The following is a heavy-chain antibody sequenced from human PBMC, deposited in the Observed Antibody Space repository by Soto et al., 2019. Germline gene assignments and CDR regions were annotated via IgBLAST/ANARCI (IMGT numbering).Heavy chain of an antibody. CDR3: TRGLLGGAPSYTFHGMDV. D-gene: IGHD1-26*01. V-gene: IGHV3-72*01. CDR1: GFTFSDHY. J-gene: IGHJ6*01. Sequence: EVQLVESGGGLVQPGGSLRLSCAASGFTFSDHYMDWVRQAPGKGLEWGARSRNRVNSHTTEYAASVKGRFTISRDESKSSLYRQMNSLKIEDTAVYYCTRGLLGGAPSYTFHGMDVWGQGTTVTVSS. CDR2: SRNRVNSHTT.